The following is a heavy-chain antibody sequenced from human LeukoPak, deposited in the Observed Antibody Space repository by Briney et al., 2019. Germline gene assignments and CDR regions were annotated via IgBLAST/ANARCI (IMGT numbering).Heavy chain of an antibody. J-gene: IGHJ4*02. D-gene: IGHD4-17*01. CDR2: IYSGGST. Sequence: GGSLRLSCAASGFTVSSNYMSWVRQAPGKGPEWVSVIYSGGSTYYADSVKGRFTISRDNSKNTLYLQMNSLRAEDTAVYYCARRNTRDYVFDYWGQGTLVTVSS. CDR1: GFTVSSNY. CDR3: ARRNTRDYVFDY. V-gene: IGHV3-66*01.